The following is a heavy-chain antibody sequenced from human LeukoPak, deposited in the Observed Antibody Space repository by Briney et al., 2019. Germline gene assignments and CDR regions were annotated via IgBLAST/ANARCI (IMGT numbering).Heavy chain of an antibody. V-gene: IGHV3-73*01. CDR3: SRLSPDGYNPFDFDY. J-gene: IGHJ4*02. CDR1: GFSFSGSA. Sequence: GGSLRLSCAASGFSFSGSAMHWVRQASGNGLEWVGRIRSKANSFTTTYAASVKGRFTISRDDSKNTAYLQMSSLKTEDTAVYYCSRLSPDGYNPFDFDYWGQGTLVTVSS. CDR2: IRSKANSFTT. D-gene: IGHD5-24*01.